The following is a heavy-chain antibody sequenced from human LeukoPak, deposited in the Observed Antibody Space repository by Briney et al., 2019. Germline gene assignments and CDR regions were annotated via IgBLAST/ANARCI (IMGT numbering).Heavy chain of an antibody. J-gene: IGHJ6*02. D-gene: IGHD2-15*01. CDR3: ARDRVGSYYYYGMDV. CDR1: GGSVSSGSYY. Sequence: PSETLSLTCTVSGGSVSSGSYYWSWIRQPPGKGLEWIGYIYYSGSTNYNPSLKSRVTISVDTSKNQLSLKLSSVTAADTAVYYCARDRVGSYYYYGMDVWGQGTRSPSP. CDR2: IYYSGST. V-gene: IGHV4-61*01.